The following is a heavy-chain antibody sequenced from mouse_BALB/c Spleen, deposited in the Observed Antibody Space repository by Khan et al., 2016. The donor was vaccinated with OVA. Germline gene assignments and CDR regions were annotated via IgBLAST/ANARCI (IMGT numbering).Heavy chain of an antibody. J-gene: IGHJ2*01. D-gene: IGHD1-1*01. CDR3: ARGGITTGYFDY. Sequence: QVQLQQSGADLARPGTSVKLSCKASGYTFTNYCMQWVNQRPGQGLEWIGTTYPGNGDTRYTQNFKVKATLTADTSSNTAFLQLSSLASEDSAVDDCARGGITTGYFDYWGLGTTLTVSS. V-gene: IGHV1-87*01. CDR2: TYPGNGDT. CDR1: GYTFTNYC.